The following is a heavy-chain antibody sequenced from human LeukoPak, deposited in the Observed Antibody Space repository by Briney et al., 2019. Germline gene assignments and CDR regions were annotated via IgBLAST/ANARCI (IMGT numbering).Heavy chain of an antibody. D-gene: IGHD2-8*01. V-gene: IGHV4-34*01. J-gene: IGHJ5*02. Sequence: SETLSLTCAVYGGSLNGHYWSWIRQPPGKGLEWIGEGDNTGGTKFNPSLKGRATISADTSKNQFSLKLNSVTAADTAVYYCARNGQSGFSFDPWGQGTLVTVSS. CDR3: ARNGQSGFSFDP. CDR2: GDNTGGT. CDR1: GGSLNGHY.